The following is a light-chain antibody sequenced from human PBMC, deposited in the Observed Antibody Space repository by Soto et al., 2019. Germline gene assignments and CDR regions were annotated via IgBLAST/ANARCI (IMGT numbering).Light chain of an antibody. J-gene: IGKJ1*01. Sequence: EIVLAQSPGTLSLSPGERATLSCRASQSVSSSYLAWYQQKPGQAPRLLIYGASSRATGIPGRFGGSGSGTDFTLTISRLEPEDFAVYYCQQYGSTPRNFGQGTKLEIK. CDR1: QSVSSSY. V-gene: IGKV3-20*01. CDR2: GAS. CDR3: QQYGSTPRN.